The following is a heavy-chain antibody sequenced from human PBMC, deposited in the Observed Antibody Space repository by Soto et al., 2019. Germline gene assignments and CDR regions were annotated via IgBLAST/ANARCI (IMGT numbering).Heavy chain of an antibody. V-gene: IGHV1-8*01. D-gene: IGHD1-20*01. J-gene: IGHJ4*02. CDR3: ARKITGKVPN. Sequence: QVQLVQSGAEVKTPGDSVKVSCKASGYTFTSYDINWVRQATGQGLEWMGWMNPNTGNTGYAQKFQGRGTMTRNTSKSTAYMEPSSLRSEDTAGYYRARKITGKVPNWGQGTLVTVSS. CDR1: GYTFTSYD. CDR2: MNPNTGNT.